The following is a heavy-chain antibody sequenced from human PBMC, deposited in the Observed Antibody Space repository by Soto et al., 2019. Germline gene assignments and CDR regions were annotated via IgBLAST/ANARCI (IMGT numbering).Heavy chain of an antibody. V-gene: IGHV3-48*02. Sequence: EVQLVESGGGLVQPGGSLRLSCAASGFTFSSYSMNWVRQAPGKGLEWVSYISSSSSTIYYADSVKGRFTISRDNAKNSLYLQMNSLRDEDTAVYYCARDPHYDLWSGYYTRNYYYGMDVWGQGTTVTVSS. J-gene: IGHJ6*02. D-gene: IGHD3-3*01. CDR3: ARDPHYDLWSGYYTRNYYYGMDV. CDR2: ISSSSSTI. CDR1: GFTFSSYS.